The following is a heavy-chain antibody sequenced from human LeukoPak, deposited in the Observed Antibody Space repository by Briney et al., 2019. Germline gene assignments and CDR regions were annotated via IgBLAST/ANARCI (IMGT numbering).Heavy chain of an antibody. CDR3: ARDLQLERPDEDYYYYYGMDV. V-gene: IGHV3-21*01. J-gene: IGHJ6*02. CDR2: ISSSSSYI. Sequence: PGGSLRLSCAASGFTFSSYSMNWVRQAPGKGLEWVSSISSSSSYIYYADSVKGRFTISRDNAKNSLCLQMNSLRAEDTAVYYCARDLQLERPDEDYYYYYGMDVWGQGTTVTVSS. CDR1: GFTFSSYS. D-gene: IGHD1-1*01.